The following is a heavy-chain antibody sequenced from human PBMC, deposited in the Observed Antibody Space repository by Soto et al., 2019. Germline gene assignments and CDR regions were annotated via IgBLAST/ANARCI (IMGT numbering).Heavy chain of an antibody. D-gene: IGHD1-26*01. J-gene: IGHJ4*02. CDR1: GFTFSSYW. CDR3: ARGASGRYYVDY. CDR2: INGDGSRT. Sequence: GGSLRLSCAASGFTFSSYWMHWVRQAPGKGLVWVSRINGDGSRTDYADSVRGRFAVSRDNAENTVFLQMNSLRAEDMAVYYCARGASGRYYVDYWGQGTLVTVSS. V-gene: IGHV3-74*01.